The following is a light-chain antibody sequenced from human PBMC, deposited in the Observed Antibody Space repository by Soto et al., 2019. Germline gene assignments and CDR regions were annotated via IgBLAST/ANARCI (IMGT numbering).Light chain of an antibody. CDR2: RNN. J-gene: IGLJ1*01. CDR1: SSNIGSNY. V-gene: IGLV1-47*01. CDR3: SSYTSSSTRV. Sequence: QSVLTQPPSASGTPGQRVTISCSGSSSNIGSNYVYWYQQLPGTAPKLLIYRNNQRPSGVSNRFSGSKSGNTASLTISGLRAEDEADYYCSSYTSSSTRVFGTGTKVTVL.